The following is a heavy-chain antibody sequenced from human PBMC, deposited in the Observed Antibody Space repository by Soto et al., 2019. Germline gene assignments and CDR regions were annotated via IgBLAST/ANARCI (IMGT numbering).Heavy chain of an antibody. Sequence: HPGGSLRLSCAASGFTFSSYWMSWVRQAPGKGLEWVANIKQDGSEKYYVDSVKGRFTISRDNAKNSLYLQMNSLRAGDTAVYYCASAPWVAAADYYYYGMDVWGQGTTVTVSS. CDR1: GFTFSSYW. CDR3: ASAPWVAAADYYYYGMDV. V-gene: IGHV3-7*01. CDR2: IKQDGSEK. J-gene: IGHJ6*02. D-gene: IGHD2-15*01.